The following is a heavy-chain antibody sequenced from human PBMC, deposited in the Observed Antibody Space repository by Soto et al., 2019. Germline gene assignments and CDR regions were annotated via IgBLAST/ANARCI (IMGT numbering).Heavy chain of an antibody. V-gene: IGHV4-38-2*01. Sequence: WETLSLTCAVSGFFISSGNYWGWIRKPPGKGLEWIGSIFRGGNTYYNPSLKSRVTISVDMSKNQFSLKLNSVTAADTAVYYCARARWYDAFDVWGQGTVVTVSS. D-gene: IGHD2-15*01. CDR2: IFRGGNT. J-gene: IGHJ3*01. CDR3: ARARWYDAFDV. CDR1: GFFISSGNY.